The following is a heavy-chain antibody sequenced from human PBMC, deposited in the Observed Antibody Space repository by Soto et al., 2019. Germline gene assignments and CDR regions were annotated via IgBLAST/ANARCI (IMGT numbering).Heavy chain of an antibody. V-gene: IGHV3-74*01. D-gene: IGHD1-26*01. CDR1: GLTFSSYW. CDR3: ARASGSNIHFDY. CDR2: INTDGSST. Sequence: EVQLVESGGGLVQPGGSLRLSCAASGLTFSSYWMHWVRQAPGQGLVWVSRINTDGSSTTYADSVKGRFTISRDNTKNTLYLLMNSLRVEDTAVYYCARASGSNIHFDYWGQGTLVTVSS. J-gene: IGHJ4*02.